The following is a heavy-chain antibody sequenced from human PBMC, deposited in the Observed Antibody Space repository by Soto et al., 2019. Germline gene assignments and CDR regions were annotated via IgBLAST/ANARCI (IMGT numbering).Heavy chain of an antibody. J-gene: IGHJ5*02. Sequence: PGGSLRLSCAASGFIFSSYGMHWVRKDPGQGLEWVSSISSSSDYIYYADSVKGRFTISRDNAKNSLYLQMNSLRAEDTGVYYCAKVAAPIVVMTAIEDWFDPWGQGTLVTVSS. CDR1: GFIFSSYG. CDR2: ISSSSDYI. V-gene: IGHV3-21*04. CDR3: AKVAAPIVVMTAIEDWFDP. D-gene: IGHD2-21*02.